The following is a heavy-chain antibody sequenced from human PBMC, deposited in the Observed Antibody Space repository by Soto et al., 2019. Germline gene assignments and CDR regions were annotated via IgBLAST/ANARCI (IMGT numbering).Heavy chain of an antibody. V-gene: IGHV3-15*01. J-gene: IGHJ4*02. CDR2: IKQDGGTT. CDR3: RTQWLD. CDR1: GFTFSSYC. Sequence: GGSLRLSCAASGFTFSSYCMTWVRQAPGKGLEWVANIKQDGGTTDYAAPVKGRFTISRDDSKNTVYLQMSSLKTEDTAVYYCRTQWLDWGQGTLVTVSS. D-gene: IGHD6-19*01.